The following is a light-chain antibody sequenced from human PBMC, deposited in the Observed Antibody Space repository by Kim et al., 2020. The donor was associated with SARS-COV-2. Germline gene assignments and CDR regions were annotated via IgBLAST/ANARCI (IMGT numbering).Light chain of an antibody. CDR1: NIGSKS. V-gene: IGLV3-21*04. Sequence: SYELTQPPSVSVAPGKTARITCGGNNIGSKSVHWYQQKPGQAPVVVIYYDSDRPSGIPERFSGSNSGNTATLTISRVEAGDEADYYCQVWDSSSDHPWVFGGGTQLTVL. CDR2: YDS. CDR3: QVWDSSSDHPWV. J-gene: IGLJ3*02.